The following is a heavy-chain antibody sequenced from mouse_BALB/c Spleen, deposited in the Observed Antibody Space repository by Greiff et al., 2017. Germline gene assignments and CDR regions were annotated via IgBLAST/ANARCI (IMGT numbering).Heavy chain of an antibody. CDR3: TSSYYRYDGAYFDY. D-gene: IGHD2-14*01. V-gene: IGHV1-15*01. Sequence: VQLQQSGAELVRPGASVTLSCKASGYTFTDYEMHWVKQTPVHGLEWIVAIDPETGGTAYNQKFKGKATLTADKSSSTAYMELRSLTSEDSAVYYCTSSYYRYDGAYFDYWGQGTTLTVSS. CDR1: GYTFTDYE. CDR2: IDPETGGT. J-gene: IGHJ2*01.